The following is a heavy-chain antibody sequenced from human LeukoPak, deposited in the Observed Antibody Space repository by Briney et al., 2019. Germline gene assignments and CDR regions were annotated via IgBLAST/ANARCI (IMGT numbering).Heavy chain of an antibody. CDR2: FSYRENT. D-gene: IGHD2-2*01. CDR3: ALTSLPCSSTSCYDYYYYYGMDV. V-gene: IGHV4-39*07. CDR1: GDSVSSSNYY. Sequence: PSETLSLTCTVSGDSVSSSNYYWDWIRQPPGKGLEWVGTFSYRENTYYASSLKSRVTISVDTSKNQFSLKLSSVTAADTAVYYCALTSLPCSSTSCYDYYYYYGMDVWGQGTTVTVSS. J-gene: IGHJ6*02.